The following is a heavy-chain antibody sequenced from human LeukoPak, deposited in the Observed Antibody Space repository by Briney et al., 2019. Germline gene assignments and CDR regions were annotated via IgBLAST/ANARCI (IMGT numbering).Heavy chain of an antibody. CDR1: GYTFINYG. J-gene: IGHJ5*02. V-gene: IGHV1-18*01. D-gene: IGHD3-10*01. CDR2: ISAYNGDT. CDR3: ARVRWFGDIWTNWFDP. Sequence: ASVKVSCKASGYTFINYGISWVRQAPGQGLEWMGWISAYNGDTEYAQNLQGRVTMTTDTSTTTAYMELRSLRSDDTAVYYCARVRWFGDIWTNWFDPWGQGTLVTVSS.